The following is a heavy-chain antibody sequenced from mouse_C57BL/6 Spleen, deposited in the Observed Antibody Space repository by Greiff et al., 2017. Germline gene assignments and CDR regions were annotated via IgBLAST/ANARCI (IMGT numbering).Heavy chain of an antibody. V-gene: IGHV1-61*01. J-gene: IGHJ2*01. CDR1: GYTFTSYW. Sequence: QVQLQQPGAELVRPGSSVKLSCKASGYTFTSYWMDWVKQRPGQGLEWIGNIYPSDSETHYNQKFKDKATLTVDKSSSTAYMQLSSLTSEDSAVYYCARKISDRALDYWGQGTTLTVSS. CDR3: ARKISDRALDY. CDR2: IYPSDSET.